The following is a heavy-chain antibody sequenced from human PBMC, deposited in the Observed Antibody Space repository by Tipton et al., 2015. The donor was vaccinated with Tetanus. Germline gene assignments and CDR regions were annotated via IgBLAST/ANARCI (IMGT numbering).Heavy chain of an antibody. CDR2: INPKSGGA. CDR1: GYYFSAFY. V-gene: IGHV1-2*04. J-gene: IGHJ4*02. D-gene: IGHD3-22*01. Sequence: QLVQSGAEVKKPGASVKVSCKASGYYFSAFYIHWARQAPGQGLEWMGWINPKSGGAHYAQKFQGWFTMTRDTSINTAYMELNSLTSKDTAVYYCARSLPVAFTTGFDYWGQGTLVTVSS. CDR3: ARSLPVAFTTGFDY.